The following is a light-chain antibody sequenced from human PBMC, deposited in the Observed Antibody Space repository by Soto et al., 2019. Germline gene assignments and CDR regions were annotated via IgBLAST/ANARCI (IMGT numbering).Light chain of an antibody. Sequence: QFVLTQPASVSGSLGQSITISCTGTTRDIAGYNYISWYQQLPGKAPKLMIYQVTIRPSGISNRFSGSKSGNTASLTISGLQAEDEADYYCTSFSSSTSHYVFGTGTKVTVL. CDR3: TSFSSSTSHYV. J-gene: IGLJ1*01. CDR1: TRDIAGYNY. CDR2: QVT. V-gene: IGLV2-14*01.